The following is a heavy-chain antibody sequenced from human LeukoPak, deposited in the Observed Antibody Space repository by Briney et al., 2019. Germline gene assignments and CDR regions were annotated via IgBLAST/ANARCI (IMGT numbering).Heavy chain of an antibody. CDR2: IYYSGST. CDR3: ARGSGYYYGDFDY. V-gene: IGHV4-39*07. CDR1: GGSISSSSYY. D-gene: IGHD3-22*01. J-gene: IGHJ4*02. Sequence: PSETLSLTCTVSGGSISSSSYYWGWIRQPPGKGLEWIGSIYYSGSTYYNPPLKSRVIISVDTSKNQFSLKLSSVTAADTAVYFCARGSGYYYGDFDYWGQGTLVTVSS.